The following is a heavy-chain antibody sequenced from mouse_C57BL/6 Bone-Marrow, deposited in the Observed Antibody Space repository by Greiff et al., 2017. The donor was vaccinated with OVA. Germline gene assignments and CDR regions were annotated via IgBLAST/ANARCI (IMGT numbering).Heavy chain of an antibody. CDR1: GFTFSDYY. CDR3: ARQGGYPAWFAY. J-gene: IGHJ3*01. Sequence: EVKVVESGGGLVQPGGSLKLSCAASGFTFSDYYMYWVRQTPEKRLEWVAYISNGGGSTYYPDTVQGRFTISRDNAKNTLYLQMSRLKSEDTAMYYCARQGGYPAWFAYWGQGTLVTVSA. D-gene: IGHD2-2*01. V-gene: IGHV5-12*01. CDR2: ISNGGGST.